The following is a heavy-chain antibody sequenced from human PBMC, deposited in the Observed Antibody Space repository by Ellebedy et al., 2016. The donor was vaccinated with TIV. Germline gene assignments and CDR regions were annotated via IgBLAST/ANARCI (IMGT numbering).Heavy chain of an antibody. D-gene: IGHD3-22*01. J-gene: IGHJ4*02. CDR2: IYPSSDDT. CDR1: GYTFTSYG. V-gene: IGHV1-18*01. Sequence: AASVKVSCKASGYTFTSYGINWVRQAPGQGLEWMGWIYPSSDDTYSAQSRQGRLTMTTDTSTTTVYMELRSLRSDDTAVYYCARDYPYYESGNYWGQGTLVTVSS. CDR3: ARDYPYYESGNY.